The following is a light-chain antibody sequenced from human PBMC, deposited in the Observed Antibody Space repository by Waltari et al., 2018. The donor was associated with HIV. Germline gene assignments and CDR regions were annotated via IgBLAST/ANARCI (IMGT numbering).Light chain of an antibody. CDR1: PSVGPKF. J-gene: IGKJ1*01. CDR2: AAS. Sequence: EIVLTQSPGTLTLPPGERATLSCRATPSVGPKFFAWHQHKPGQAPRLLINAASTRATGVPDRFSGSGSGTVFTLTITKVEPEDFAVYYCHQYGNSPQTFGQGTKVEIK. V-gene: IGKV3-20*01. CDR3: HQYGNSPQT.